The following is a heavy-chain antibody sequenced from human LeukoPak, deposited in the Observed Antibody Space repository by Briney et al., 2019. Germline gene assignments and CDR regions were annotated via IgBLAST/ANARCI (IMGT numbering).Heavy chain of an antibody. D-gene: IGHD2-2*01. CDR3: ARTDIVVVPARNWFDP. V-gene: IGHV1-69*05. CDR1: GGTFSSYA. J-gene: IGHJ5*02. Sequence: GASVKVSCKASGGTFSSYAISWVRQAPGQGLEWMGGIIPIFGTANYAQKFQGRVTITTDEPTSTAYMELSSLRSEDTAVYYCARTDIVVVPARNWFDPWGQGTLVTVSS. CDR2: IIPIFGTA.